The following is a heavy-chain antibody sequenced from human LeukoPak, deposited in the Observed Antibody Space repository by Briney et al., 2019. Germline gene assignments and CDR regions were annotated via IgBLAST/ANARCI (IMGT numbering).Heavy chain of an antibody. J-gene: IGHJ5*02. CDR2: INAGNGNT. D-gene: IGHD2-21*02. CDR1: GYTFTSYA. Sequence: ASVKVSCKASGYTFTSYAMHWVRQAPGQRLEWMGWINAGNGNTKYSQKFQGRVTITRDTSASTVYMELSSLRSEDTAVYYCARDPPAVVVTAPWFDPWGQGTLVTVSS. CDR3: ARDPPAVVVTAPWFDP. V-gene: IGHV1-3*01.